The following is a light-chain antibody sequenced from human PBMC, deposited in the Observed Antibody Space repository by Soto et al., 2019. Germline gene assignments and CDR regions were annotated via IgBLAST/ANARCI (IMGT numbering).Light chain of an antibody. CDR2: AAS. J-gene: IGKJ2*01. CDR3: QQSFSTPPT. V-gene: IGKV1-39*01. Sequence: DIQMTQSPSSLSASVGDRVTITCRASQDISTYLNWYQKKSGKAPKLLIYAASTFQSGVPSRFSGSGSGTDFTLTISSLQPEDFATYYCQQSFSTPPTFGQGTKLEIE. CDR1: QDISTY.